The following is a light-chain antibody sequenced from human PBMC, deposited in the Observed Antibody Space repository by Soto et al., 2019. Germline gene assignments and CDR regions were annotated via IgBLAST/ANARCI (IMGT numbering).Light chain of an antibody. CDR3: QTWDNSTAV. Sequence: SYELTQAPSVSVSPGQTARITCSGHKLGEKFACWYQQKPGQSPVVVIYEDKKRPSAIPERFSGSNSGNTATLTISGTEAMDEGDNYCQTWDNSTAVFGGGTKLTVL. CDR1: KLGEKF. V-gene: IGLV3-1*01. J-gene: IGLJ2*01. CDR2: EDK.